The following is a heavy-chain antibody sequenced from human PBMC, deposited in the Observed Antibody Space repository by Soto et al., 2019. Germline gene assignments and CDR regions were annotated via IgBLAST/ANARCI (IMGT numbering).Heavy chain of an antibody. CDR1: GFTFSSYS. J-gene: IGHJ4*02. CDR3: VSGGDYGNVNVYFPGKFDH. CDR2: ISSSSSTI. Sequence: GGSLRLSCAASGFTFSSYSMNWVRQAPGKGLEWVSYISSSSSTIYYADSVKGRFTISRDNAKNSLYLQMNSLRDEDTAVYYCVSGGDYGNVNVYFPGKFDHWGQGILFAVAS. D-gene: IGHD3-9*01. V-gene: IGHV3-48*02.